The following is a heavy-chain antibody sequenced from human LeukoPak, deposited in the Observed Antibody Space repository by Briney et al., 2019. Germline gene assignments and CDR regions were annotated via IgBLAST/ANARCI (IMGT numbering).Heavy chain of an antibody. CDR2: INPNSGGT. CDR1: GYTFTVYY. Sequence: GASVTVSYTASGYTFTVYYMQWVRQASGQGLEWMGWINPNSGGTNYAQKFQGRVTMTRDTSISTAYMELSRLRSDDTAVYYCARVGGSGYSYGYGYWGQGTLVTVSS. J-gene: IGHJ4*02. V-gene: IGHV1-2*02. CDR3: ARVGGSGYSYGYGY. D-gene: IGHD5-18*01.